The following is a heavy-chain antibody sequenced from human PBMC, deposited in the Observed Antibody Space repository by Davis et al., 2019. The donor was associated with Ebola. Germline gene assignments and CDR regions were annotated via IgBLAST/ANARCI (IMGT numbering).Heavy chain of an antibody. CDR1: GGTFSSYA. Sequence: AASVKVSCKASGGTFSSYAISWVRQAPGQGLEWMGGIIPIFGTANYAQKFQGRVTITADESTSTAYMELSSLRSEDTAVYYCARVLGLYSSGWDAFDIWGQGTMVTVSS. CDR2: IIPIFGTA. J-gene: IGHJ3*02. D-gene: IGHD6-19*01. CDR3: ARVLGLYSSGWDAFDI. V-gene: IGHV1-69*13.